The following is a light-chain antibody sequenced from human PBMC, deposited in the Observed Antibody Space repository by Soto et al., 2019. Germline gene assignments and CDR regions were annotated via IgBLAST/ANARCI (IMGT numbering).Light chain of an antibody. Sequence: QSGLGQPGSGSGGPGKGVTISWTGNRSEGVRYNYFSWYQQHPAKAPKLMIYDVSNRPSGVSNRFSGSKSGNTASLTISGLQAEDEADYYCSSYTSSSTPNYVFGTGTKVTVL. J-gene: IGLJ1*01. CDR1: RSEGVRYNY. CDR2: DVS. V-gene: IGLV2-14*01. CDR3: SSYTSSSTPNYV.